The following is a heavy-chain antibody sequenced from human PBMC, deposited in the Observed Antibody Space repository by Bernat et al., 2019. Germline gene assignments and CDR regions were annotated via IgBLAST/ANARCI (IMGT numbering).Heavy chain of an antibody. CDR1: GFTFSSYW. V-gene: IGHV3-7*03. CDR3: ARDRAVTTCLDY. J-gene: IGHJ4*02. Sequence: EVQLVESGGGLVQPGGSLRLSCAASGFTFSSYWMSWVRQAPGKGLEWVANIKQDGSGKDYVDCVKGRFTISRDNGKNSLYLQMNSLRAEDTAVYYCARDRAVTTCLDYWGQGTLVTVSS. D-gene: IGHD4-17*01. CDR2: IKQDGSGK.